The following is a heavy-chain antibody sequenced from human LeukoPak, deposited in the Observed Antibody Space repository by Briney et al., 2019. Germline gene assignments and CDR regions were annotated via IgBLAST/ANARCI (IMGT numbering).Heavy chain of an antibody. J-gene: IGHJ2*01. CDR2: IIPILGIA. CDR3: ASRATTSRAVRGYSGYDTDWYFDL. Sequence: ASVKVSCKASGGTFSSYAISWVRQAPGQGLKWMGRIIPILGIANYAQKFQGRVTITADKSTSTAYMELSSLRSEDTAVYYCASRATTSRAVRGYSGYDTDWYFDLWGRGTLVTVSS. D-gene: IGHD5-12*01. CDR1: GGTFSSYA. V-gene: IGHV1-69*04.